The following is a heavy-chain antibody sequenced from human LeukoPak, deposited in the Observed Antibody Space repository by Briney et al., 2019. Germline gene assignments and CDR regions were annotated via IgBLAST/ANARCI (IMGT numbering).Heavy chain of an antibody. Sequence: PSETLSLTCAVYGGSFSGYYWSWIRQPPGKGLEWIGEINHSGSTNYNPSLKSRVTISVDTSKNQFSLKLSSVTAADTAVYYCARHPRRVGAINAFDIWGQGTMVTVSS. J-gene: IGHJ3*02. CDR1: GGSFSGYY. CDR3: ARHPRRVGAINAFDI. V-gene: IGHV4-34*01. D-gene: IGHD1-26*01. CDR2: INHSGST.